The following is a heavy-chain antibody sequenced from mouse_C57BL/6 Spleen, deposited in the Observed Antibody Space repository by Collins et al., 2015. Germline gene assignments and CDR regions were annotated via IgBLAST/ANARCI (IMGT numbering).Heavy chain of an antibody. CDR3: AGLYSNWFFDV. Sequence: GGASYNQRFKGKATLTVNKSSSTAYMELRSLTSEDSAVYYCAGLYSNWFFDVWGTGTTVTVSS. CDR2: GGA. D-gene: IGHD2-5*01. V-gene: IGHV1-22*01. J-gene: IGHJ1*03.